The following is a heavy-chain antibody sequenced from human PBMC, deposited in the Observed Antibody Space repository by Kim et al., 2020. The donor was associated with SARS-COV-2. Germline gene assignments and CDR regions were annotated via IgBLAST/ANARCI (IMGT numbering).Heavy chain of an antibody. D-gene: IGHD3-22*01. CDR2: ISGSGGST. CDR1: GFTFSSYA. CDR3: LGAYYESSGYLPEYFQH. Sequence: GGSLRLSCAASGFTFSSYAMSWVRQAPGKGLEWVSAISGSGGSTYYADSVKGRFTISRDNSKNTLYLQMNSLRAEDTAVYYCLGAYYESSGYLPEYFQHWGQGTLVTVSS. V-gene: IGHV3-23*01. J-gene: IGHJ1*01.